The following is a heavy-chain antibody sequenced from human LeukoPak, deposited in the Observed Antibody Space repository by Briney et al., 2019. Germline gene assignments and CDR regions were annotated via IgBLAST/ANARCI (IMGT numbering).Heavy chain of an antibody. CDR1: GGSISSSGYY. J-gene: IGHJ4*02. V-gene: IGHV4-39*01. D-gene: IGHD6-13*01. Sequence: SETLSLTCTASGGSISSSGYYWGWIRQPPGEGLEWIGSIYYTGATYYNPPLKSRVTMSVDTSNNQFSLKLSSVTAADTAVYYCARRSSWYGRDYWGQGTLVTVSS. CDR3: ARRSSWYGRDY. CDR2: IYYTGAT.